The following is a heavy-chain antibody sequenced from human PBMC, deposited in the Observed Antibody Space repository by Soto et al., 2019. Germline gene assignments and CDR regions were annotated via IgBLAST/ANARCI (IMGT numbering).Heavy chain of an antibody. Sequence: GGSLRLACAASGFTFSSYAMHWVRQAPGKGLEWVAVISYDGSNKYYADSVKGRFTISRDNSKNTLYLQMNSLRAEDTAVYYCARGITYYYDSSGYYXFDYWGQGTLVTVSS. V-gene: IGHV3-30-3*01. D-gene: IGHD3-22*01. CDR1: GFTFSSYA. CDR3: ARGITYYYDSSGYYXFDY. J-gene: IGHJ4*02. CDR2: ISYDGSNK.